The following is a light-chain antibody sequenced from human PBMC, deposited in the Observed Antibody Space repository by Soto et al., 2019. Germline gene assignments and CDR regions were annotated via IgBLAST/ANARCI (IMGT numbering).Light chain of an antibody. Sequence: QSALTQPPSAPGSPGQSVTISCTGTSSDVGGYNYVSWYQQHPGNAPKLMIYEVSKRPSGVPDRFSGSKSGNTASLTVSGLQAEDEADYYCSSYAGSNILSVVFGGGTKLTVL. CDR2: EVS. CDR1: SSDVGGYNY. CDR3: SSYAGSNILSVV. V-gene: IGLV2-8*01. J-gene: IGLJ2*01.